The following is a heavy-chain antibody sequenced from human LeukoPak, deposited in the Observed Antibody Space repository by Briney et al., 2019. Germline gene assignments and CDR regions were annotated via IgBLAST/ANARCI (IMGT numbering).Heavy chain of an antibody. Sequence: ASVKVSCKASGGTFSSYAISWVRQAPGQRLEWMGWINGDNGKTKYSQKFQGRITITRDTSAYTAYMELRSLSSADTAVYFCARAPYDILTGYSLNWFDPWGQGPLVTVSS. J-gene: IGHJ5*02. CDR3: ARAPYDILTGYSLNWFDP. V-gene: IGHV1-3*01. CDR1: GGTFSSYA. D-gene: IGHD3-9*01. CDR2: INGDNGKT.